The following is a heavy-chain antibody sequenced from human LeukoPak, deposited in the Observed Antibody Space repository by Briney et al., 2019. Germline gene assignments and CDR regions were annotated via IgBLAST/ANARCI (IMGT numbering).Heavy chain of an antibody. CDR3: ARRTPRRAAAGGYYMDV. Sequence: PGGSLRLSCAASGFTFSSYSMNWVRQAPGKGLEWVSSISSSSSYIYYADSVKGRFTISRDNAKNSLYLQMNSLRAEDTAVCYCARRTPRRAAAGGYYMDVWGKGTTVTVSS. D-gene: IGHD6-13*01. J-gene: IGHJ6*03. V-gene: IGHV3-21*01. CDR1: GFTFSSYS. CDR2: ISSSSSYI.